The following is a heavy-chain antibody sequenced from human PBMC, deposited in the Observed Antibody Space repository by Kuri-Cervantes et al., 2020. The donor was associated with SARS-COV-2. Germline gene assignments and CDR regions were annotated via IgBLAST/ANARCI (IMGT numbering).Heavy chain of an antibody. D-gene: IGHD6-19*01. Sequence: GGSLRLSCAASGFTFSSYGMHWVRQAPGKGLEWVAVIWYDGSNKYYADSVKGRLTISRDNSKNTLYLQMNSLRAEDTAVYYCARVGRQQWLVGSLGYYGMDVWGQGTTVTVSS. CDR3: ARVGRQQWLVGSLGYYGMDV. V-gene: IGHV3-33*08. CDR1: GFTFSSYG. J-gene: IGHJ6*02. CDR2: IWYDGSNK.